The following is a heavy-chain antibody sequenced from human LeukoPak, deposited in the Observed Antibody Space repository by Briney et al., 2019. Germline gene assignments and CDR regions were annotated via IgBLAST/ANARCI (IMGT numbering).Heavy chain of an antibody. J-gene: IGHJ4*02. CDR2: INSDGINT. V-gene: IGHV3-74*01. CDR1: GFTFSNYW. CDR3: ARERGHSSGCDY. D-gene: IGHD6-19*01. Sequence: GRSLRLSCAASGFTFSNYWMHWVRQAPGKGLVWVSRINSDGINTSYADSVKGRFTISRDNAKNSLYLQMNSLRAEDTAVYYCARERGHSSGCDYWGQGTLVTVSS.